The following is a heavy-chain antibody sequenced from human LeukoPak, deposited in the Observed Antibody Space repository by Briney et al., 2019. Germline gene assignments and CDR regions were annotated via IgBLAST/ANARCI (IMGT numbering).Heavy chain of an antibody. Sequence: ASVKVSCKASGYIFTGYYMHWVRQAPGQGLEWMGWINPNSGGTNYAQKFQGRVTMTRDTSISTAYMELSRLRSDDTAVYYCARGAQWYNWNYDPVGYWGQGTLVTVSS. CDR2: INPNSGGT. D-gene: IGHD1-7*01. V-gene: IGHV1-2*02. J-gene: IGHJ4*02. CDR1: GYIFTGYY. CDR3: ARGAQWYNWNYDPVGY.